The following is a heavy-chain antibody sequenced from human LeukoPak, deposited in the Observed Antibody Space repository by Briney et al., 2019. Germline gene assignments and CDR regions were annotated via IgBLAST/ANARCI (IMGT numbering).Heavy chain of an antibody. CDR1: GYTFTSYD. CDR2: MNPNSGNT. D-gene: IGHD2-15*01. Sequence: ASVKVSCKASGYTFTSYDINWVRQTTGQGLEWMGWMNPNSGNTGYAQKFQGRVTITRNTSISTAYMELSSLRSEDTAVYYCARGLYGGIYNWFDPWGQGILVTVSS. J-gene: IGHJ5*02. CDR3: ARGLYGGIYNWFDP. V-gene: IGHV1-8*03.